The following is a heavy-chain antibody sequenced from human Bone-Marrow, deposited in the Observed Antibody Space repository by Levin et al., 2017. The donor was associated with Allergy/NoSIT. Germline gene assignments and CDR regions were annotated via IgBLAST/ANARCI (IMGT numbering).Heavy chain of an antibody. CDR1: GGSFTGYF. D-gene: IGHD3-10*01. V-gene: IGHV4-34*01. CDR2: INHIGST. Sequence: PSETLSLTCAVDGGSFTGYFWTWIRQPPGKGLEWIGEINHIGSTKYNPSLTSRVTISVDTSKKEFSLNLSSVTAAATAVFYCARGGRWSFSYYFDYWGQGTRVTVSS. CDR3: ARGGRWSFSYYFDY. J-gene: IGHJ4*02.